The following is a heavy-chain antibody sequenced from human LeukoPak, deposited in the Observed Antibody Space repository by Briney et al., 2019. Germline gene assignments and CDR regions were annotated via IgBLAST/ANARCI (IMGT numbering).Heavy chain of an antibody. CDR3: AREGVYYDSSGYYSDY. CDR2: ISSSGSTI. J-gene: IGHJ4*02. Sequence: GGSLRLSCAASGFTFSDYYMSWIRQAPGKGLEWVSYISSSGSTIYYADSVKGRFTISRDNAKNSLYLQMNSLRAEDTAVYYCAREGVYYDSSGYYSDYWGQGTLVTVSS. CDR1: GFTFSDYY. V-gene: IGHV3-11*04. D-gene: IGHD3-22*01.